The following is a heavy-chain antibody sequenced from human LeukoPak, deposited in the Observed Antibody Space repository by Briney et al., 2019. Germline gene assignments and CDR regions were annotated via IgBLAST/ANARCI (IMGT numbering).Heavy chain of an antibody. D-gene: IGHD3-10*01. Sequence: KPGGSLRLSCAASGFTFSSYSMNWVRQAPGKGLEWVSSISSSSSSIYYADSVKGRFTISRDNAENSLYLQMNSLRAEDTAVYYCARDQTYYYGSGRSAFDIWGQGTIVTVSS. J-gene: IGHJ3*02. CDR1: GFTFSSYS. CDR3: ARDQTYYYGSGRSAFDI. CDR2: ISSSSSSI. V-gene: IGHV3-21*01.